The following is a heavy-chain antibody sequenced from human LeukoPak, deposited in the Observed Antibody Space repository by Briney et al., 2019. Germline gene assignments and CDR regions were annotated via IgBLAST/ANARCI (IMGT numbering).Heavy chain of an antibody. CDR3: ARVSGTTVTLQQYSYYYYYYGMDV. J-gene: IGHJ6*02. CDR2: IYYTGST. V-gene: IGHV4-39*02. D-gene: IGHD4-17*01. CDR1: GGSISSSSYY. Sequence: PSETLSLTCTVSGGSISSSSYYWGWIRQPPGKGLEWIGNIYYTGSTNYNPSLKSRVTISVDTSKTHFSLKLSSVTAADTAVYYCARVSGTTVTLQQYSYYYYYYGMDVWGQGTTVTVSS.